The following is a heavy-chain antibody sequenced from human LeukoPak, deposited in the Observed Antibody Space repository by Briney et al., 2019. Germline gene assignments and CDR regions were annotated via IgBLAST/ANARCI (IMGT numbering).Heavy chain of an antibody. D-gene: IGHD6-13*01. CDR2: IYHSGST. V-gene: IGHV4-4*02. Sequence: SETLSLTCAVSGDSISSSNWWSWVRQPPGKGLEWIEEIYHSGSTNYNPSLKSRVTISVDKPKNQFSLKLSSVTAADAAIYYCATKAVAAAGTPFDNWGQGTLVTVSS. CDR1: GDSISSSNW. CDR3: ATKAVAAAGTPFDN. J-gene: IGHJ4*02.